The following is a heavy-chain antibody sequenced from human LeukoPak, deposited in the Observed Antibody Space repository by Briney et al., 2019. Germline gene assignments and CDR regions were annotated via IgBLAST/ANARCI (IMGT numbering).Heavy chain of an antibody. V-gene: IGHV1-3*01. J-gene: IGHJ4*02. CDR3: AASLRAAANYFDY. D-gene: IGHD6-13*01. CDR2: INAGNGNT. Sequence: ASVKVSCKASGYTFTSYAMHWVRQAPGQRLEWMGWINAGNGNTKYSQKFQGRVTITRDTSASTAYMELSSLRSEDTAVYYCAASLRAAANYFDYWGQGTLVTVSS. CDR1: GYTFTSYA.